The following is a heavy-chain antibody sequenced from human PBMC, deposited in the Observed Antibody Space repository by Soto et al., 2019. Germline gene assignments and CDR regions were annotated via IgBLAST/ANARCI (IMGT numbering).Heavy chain of an antibody. V-gene: IGHV3-13*05. CDR3: ARLAVAGTDPFFDY. CDR1: GFTFSSYD. Sequence: GGSLRLSCAASGFTFSSYDMHWVRQATGKGLEWVSAIGTAGDPYYPGSVKGRFTISRENAKNSLYLQMNSLRAGDTAVYYCARLAVAGTDPFFDYWGQGALVTVSS. CDR2: IGTAGDP. J-gene: IGHJ4*02. D-gene: IGHD6-19*01.